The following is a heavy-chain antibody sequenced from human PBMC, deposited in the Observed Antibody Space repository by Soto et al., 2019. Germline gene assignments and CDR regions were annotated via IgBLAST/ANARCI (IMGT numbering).Heavy chain of an antibody. CDR3: TTGGPNIAAAGRYYFDY. CDR1: GFSFSNAW. CDR2: IKGKTDGGTT. V-gene: IGHV3-15*07. Sequence: GGSLRLSCAASGFSFSNAWMNWVRQAPGKGLEWVGRIKGKTDGGTTDYAAPVKGRFTISRDDSKNTLYLQMNSLKTEETAVYYCTTGGPNIAAAGRYYFDYWGQGTLVTVSS. J-gene: IGHJ4*02. D-gene: IGHD6-13*01.